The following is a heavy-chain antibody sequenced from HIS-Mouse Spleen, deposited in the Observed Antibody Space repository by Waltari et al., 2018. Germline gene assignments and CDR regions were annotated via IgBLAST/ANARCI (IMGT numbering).Heavy chain of an antibody. CDR1: GRPIRTYP. CDR3: ARRLGNDAFDI. Sequence: QVQLQESGPGLVKPSETLSLTCTVPGRPIRTYPWSWIRQPPGKGLEWIGYIYYSGSTNYNPSLKSRVTISVDTSKNQFSLKLSSVTAADTAVYYCARRLGNDAFDIWGQGTMVTVSS. V-gene: IGHV4-59*01. D-gene: IGHD7-27*01. CDR2: IYYSGST. J-gene: IGHJ3*02.